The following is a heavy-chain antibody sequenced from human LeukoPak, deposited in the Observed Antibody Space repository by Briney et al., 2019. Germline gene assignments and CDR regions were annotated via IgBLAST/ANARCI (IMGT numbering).Heavy chain of an antibody. CDR3: ARIDSSGSSTFDY. D-gene: IGHD3-22*01. V-gene: IGHV4-31*03. CDR1: GGSISSGGYY. J-gene: IGHJ4*02. CDR2: IYYSGST. Sequence: PSQTLSLTCTVSGGSISSGGYYWSWIRQHPGKGLEWIGYIYYSGSTYYNPSLKSRVTISVDTSKNQFSLKLSSVTAADTAVYYCARIDSSGSSTFDYWGQGTLVTVSS.